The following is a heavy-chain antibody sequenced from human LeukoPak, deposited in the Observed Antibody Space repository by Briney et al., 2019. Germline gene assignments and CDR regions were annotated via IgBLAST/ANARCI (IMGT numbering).Heavy chain of an antibody. CDR2: ISASGTLT. Sequence: PGGSLRLSCAASGFSFSSYEMNWVRQAPGKGLECISYISASGTLTHYADSVEGRFTISRDNAKNSLYLQMNSLRGEDTAVYYCARDGTPSYSSGWVYMDVWGKGTTVTISS. CDR3: ARDGTPSYSSGWVYMDV. V-gene: IGHV3-48*03. D-gene: IGHD6-25*01. J-gene: IGHJ6*04. CDR1: GFSFSSYE.